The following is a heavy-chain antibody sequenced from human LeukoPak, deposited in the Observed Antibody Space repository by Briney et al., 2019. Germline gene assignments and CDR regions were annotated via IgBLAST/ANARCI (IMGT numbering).Heavy chain of an antibody. CDR2: ISYDGSNK. CDR3: AREQDIVVAPDYGMDV. D-gene: IGHD2-2*01. J-gene: IGHJ6*02. Sequence: GGSLRLSCAASGFTFSSYAMHWVRQAPGKGLEWVAVISYDGSNKYYADSVKGRFTISRDNSKNTLYLQMNSLRAEDTAVYYCAREQDIVVAPDYGMDVWGQGTTVTVSS. CDR1: GFTFSSYA. V-gene: IGHV3-30-3*01.